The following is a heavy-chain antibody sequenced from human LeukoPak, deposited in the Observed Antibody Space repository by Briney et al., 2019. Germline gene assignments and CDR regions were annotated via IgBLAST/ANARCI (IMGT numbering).Heavy chain of an antibody. J-gene: IGHJ4*02. V-gene: IGHV3-9*01. Sequence: GGSLRLSCAASGFTFDDYAMHWVRQAPGEGLEWVSGISWNSGSIGYADSVKGRFTISRDNAKNSLYLQMNSLRAEDTALYYCAKDIATGNRLYYFDYWGQGILVTVSS. CDR3: AKDIATGNRLYYFDY. CDR1: GFTFDDYA. CDR2: ISWNSGSI. D-gene: IGHD1-14*01.